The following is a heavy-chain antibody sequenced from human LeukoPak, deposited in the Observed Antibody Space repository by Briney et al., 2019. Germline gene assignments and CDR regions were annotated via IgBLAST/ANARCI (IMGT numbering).Heavy chain of an antibody. CDR2: TYYRSKWYN. CDR3: ARAPALYYYGMDV. J-gene: IGHJ6*02. CDR1: GDSVSSNSAA. Sequence: SQILSLTCAISGDSVSSNSAAWHWIRQSPSRGLEWLGRTYYRSKWYNDYAVSVKSRITINPDTSKNQFSLQLNFVTPEDTVVYYCARAPALYYYGMDVWGQGTTVTVSS. V-gene: IGHV6-1*01.